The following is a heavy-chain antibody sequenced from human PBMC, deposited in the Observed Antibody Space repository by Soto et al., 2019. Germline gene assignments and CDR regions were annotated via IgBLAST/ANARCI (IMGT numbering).Heavy chain of an antibody. CDR3: ARGQGAAAGHSNFDY. CDR2: IYDSGNT. Sequence: QLQLQESGSGLVKPSQTLSLTCAVSGGSISGTTYSWSWIRQPPGKGLEWIGYIYDSGNTYYNPSLKSQFSISVDRSKNHFSLKLCSVTAADTAVYYCARGQGAAAGHSNFDYWGQGALVTVSS. CDR1: GGSISGTTYS. V-gene: IGHV4-30-2*01. J-gene: IGHJ4*02. D-gene: IGHD6-13*01.